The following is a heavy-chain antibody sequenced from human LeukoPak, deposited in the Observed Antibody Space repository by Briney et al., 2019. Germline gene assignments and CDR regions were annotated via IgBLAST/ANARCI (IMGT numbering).Heavy chain of an antibody. V-gene: IGHV4-59*05. CDR2: IYYSGST. CDR3: ARPVADQIEGWFDP. Sequence: SETLSLTCTVSGGSISSYYWSWIRQPAGKGLEWIGSIYYSGSTYYNPSLKSRVTISVDTSKNQFSLKLSSVTAADTAVYYCARPVADQIEGWFDPWGQGTLVTVSS. D-gene: IGHD6-19*01. CDR1: GGSISSYY. J-gene: IGHJ5*02.